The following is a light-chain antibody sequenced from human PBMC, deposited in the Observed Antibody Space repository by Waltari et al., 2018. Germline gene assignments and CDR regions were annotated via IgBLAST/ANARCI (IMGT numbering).Light chain of an antibody. CDR1: ESLVNWKGDTY. Sequence: DIVMTQTPLSSPVTLGQPATFPCRSNESLVNWKGDTYLHWFHQRPGQPPRLLIYKVSNRFSGVPDRFSGSGTGTDFTLKISRVEAEDVGVYYCMQQTQAPWTFGQGTKVEIK. CDR3: MQQTQAPWT. CDR2: KVS. V-gene: IGKV2-24*01. J-gene: IGKJ1*01.